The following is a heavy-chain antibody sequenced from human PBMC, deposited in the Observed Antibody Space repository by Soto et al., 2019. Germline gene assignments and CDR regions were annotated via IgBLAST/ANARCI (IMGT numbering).Heavy chain of an antibody. Sequence: EVQLVESGGGLVQPGRSLTLSCEASGFAFDDHAMHWGREVSGKGLGWVSSISWNSGKIGYAGSVKGRFTISRDNAKNFVYLQMNSLRTEDTALYYCAKDKSNEELSVYYYNGLDVWGQGTTVIVSS. CDR3: AKDKSNEELSVYYYNGLDV. CDR2: ISWNSGKI. J-gene: IGHJ6*02. D-gene: IGHD1-7*01. CDR1: GFAFDDHA. V-gene: IGHV3-9*01.